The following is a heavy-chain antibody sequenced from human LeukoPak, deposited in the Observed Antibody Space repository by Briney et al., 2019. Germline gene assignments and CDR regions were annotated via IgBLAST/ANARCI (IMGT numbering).Heavy chain of an antibody. Sequence: GGSLTLSCAASGFTFSDYYMSWIRQAPGKGLEWVSYISSSGSTIYYADSVNGRFTISRDNAKNSLYLQMNSLRAEETAVYYCTRDRRPIHYERFFDYWGQGTLVTVSA. CDR1: GFTFSDYY. V-gene: IGHV3-11*01. CDR3: TRDRRPIHYERFFDY. D-gene: IGHD4-17*01. J-gene: IGHJ4*02. CDR2: ISSSGSTI.